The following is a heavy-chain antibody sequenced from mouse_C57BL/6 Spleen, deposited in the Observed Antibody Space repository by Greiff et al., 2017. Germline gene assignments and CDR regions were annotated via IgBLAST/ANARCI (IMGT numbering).Heavy chain of an antibody. V-gene: IGHV1-19*01. CDR2: INPYNGGT. CDR1: GYTFTDYY. J-gene: IGHJ4*01. CDR3: ARNAPSYYGSSYNYAMDY. D-gene: IGHD1-1*01. Sequence: VQLQQSGPVLVKPGASVKMSCKASGYTFTDYYMNWVKQSHGKSLEWIGVINPYNGGTSYNQKFKGKATLTVDKSSSTAYMELSSLTSEDSAVYYCARNAPSYYGSSYNYAMDYWGQGTSVTVSS.